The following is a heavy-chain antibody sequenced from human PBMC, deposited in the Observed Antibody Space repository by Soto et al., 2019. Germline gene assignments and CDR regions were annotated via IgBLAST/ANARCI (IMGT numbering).Heavy chain of an antibody. CDR2: IYYSGST. V-gene: IGHV4-59*01. D-gene: IGHD3-10*01. CDR3: ARRGDGYNYYYGMDV. J-gene: IGHJ6*02. Sequence: SETLSLTCTVSGGSISSYYWSWIRQHPGKGLEWIGYIYYSGSTNYNPSLKSRVTISVDTSKNQFSLKLSSVTAADTAVYYCARRGDGYNYYYGMDVWGQGTTVTVSS. CDR1: GGSISSYY.